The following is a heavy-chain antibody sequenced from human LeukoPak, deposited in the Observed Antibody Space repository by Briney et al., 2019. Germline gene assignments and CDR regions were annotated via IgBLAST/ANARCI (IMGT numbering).Heavy chain of an antibody. CDR1: GFTFSSYA. V-gene: IGHV3-33*06. CDR3: AKGGARPLDDAYDI. CDR2: VWSDGSTK. J-gene: IGHJ3*02. Sequence: GGSLRLSCAASGFTFSSYAINWVRQAPGKGLEWVGNVWSDGSTKNYGDSMKGRFTISRDNSKNTLYLQMNSLRVDDTAVYLCAKGGARPLDDAYDIWGLGTMVTVSS.